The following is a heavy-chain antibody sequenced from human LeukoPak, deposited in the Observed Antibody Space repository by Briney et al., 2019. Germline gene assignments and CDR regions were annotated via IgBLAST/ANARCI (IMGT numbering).Heavy chain of an antibody. J-gene: IGHJ4*02. CDR3: AKQLGYCSDGSCYFPY. V-gene: IGHV3-23*01. CDR2: IIGNGGST. Sequence: GGSLRLSCAASGFTFSSYAMTWVRQAPGKGLEWVATIIGNGGSTYYADSVKGRFTISRDNSKNTLSLQMNRLRAEDTAVYYCAKQLGYCSDGSCYFPYWGQGTLVTVSS. D-gene: IGHD2-15*01. CDR1: GFTFSSYA.